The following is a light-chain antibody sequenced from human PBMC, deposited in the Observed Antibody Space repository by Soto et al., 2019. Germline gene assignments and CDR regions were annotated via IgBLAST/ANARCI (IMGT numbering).Light chain of an antibody. CDR2: DAS. Sequence: AIQLTQSPPSLSASVGDRVPITARASQGISIALAWYQQKPGKAPKLLIYDASSLESGVPSRFSGSGSGTDFTLTISSLQPEDFATYYCQQFNSYPGRTFGQGTKLEIK. CDR3: QQFNSYPGRT. CDR1: QGISIA. V-gene: IGKV1-13*02. J-gene: IGKJ2*02.